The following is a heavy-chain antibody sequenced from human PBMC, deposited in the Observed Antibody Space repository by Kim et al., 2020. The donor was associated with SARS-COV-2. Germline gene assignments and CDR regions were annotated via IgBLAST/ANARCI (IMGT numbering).Heavy chain of an antibody. D-gene: IGHD2-2*01. CDR3: ARDKFSGVPDYFDY. J-gene: IGHJ4*02. CDR1: GFTFSNYA. Sequence: GGSLRLSCAASGFTFSNYAMHWVRQAPGKGLEWMANISEDESHKYYAESVQGRFTISRDNSKDTLYLQMNNLRPEDTAVYYCARDKFSGVPDYFDYWGQGTLVTVSS. CDR2: ISEDESHK. V-gene: IGHV3-30*04.